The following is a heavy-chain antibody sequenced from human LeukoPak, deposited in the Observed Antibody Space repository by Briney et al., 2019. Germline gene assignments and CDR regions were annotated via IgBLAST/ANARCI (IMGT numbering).Heavy chain of an antibody. CDR3: ARGLEYSSSWYVLYYYGMDV. V-gene: IGHV1-2*06. D-gene: IGHD6-13*01. CDR1: GYTFTGYY. J-gene: IGHJ6*02. Sequence: ASVKVSCKASGYTFTGYYMHWVRQAPGQGLEWMGRINPNSGGTNYAQKFQGRVTMTRDTSISTAYMELSRLRSDDTAVYYCARGLEYSSSWYVLYYYGMDVWGQGTTVTVSS. CDR2: INPNSGGT.